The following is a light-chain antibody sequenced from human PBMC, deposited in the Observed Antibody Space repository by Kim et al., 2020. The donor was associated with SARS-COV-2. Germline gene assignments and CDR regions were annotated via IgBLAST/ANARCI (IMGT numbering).Light chain of an antibody. CDR3: CSYVV. J-gene: IGLJ2*01. V-gene: IGLV2-23*02. Sequence: QSALTQPASVSGSPGQSITISCTGTSSDVGSYNLVSWYQQHPGKAPKLMIYEVSKRPSVVSNRFSGSKSGNTASLTISGLQAEDEADYYCCSYVVFGGGTQLTVL. CDR2: EVS. CDR1: SSDVGSYNL.